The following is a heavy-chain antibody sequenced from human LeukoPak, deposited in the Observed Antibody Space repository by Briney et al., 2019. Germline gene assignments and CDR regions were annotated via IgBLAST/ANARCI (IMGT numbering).Heavy chain of an antibody. Sequence: GGSLRLSCAASGFTFSSYAMSWVRQAPGKGLEWVSTISDSDDSTYYADSVKGRFTISRDNSKNTLYLQMNSLRAEDTAVYYCAKDRSLGVTAAINYWGREPWSPSPQ. J-gene: IGHJ4*02. D-gene: IGHD2-2*02. CDR1: GFTFSSYA. CDR3: AKDRSLGVTAAINY. V-gene: IGHV3-23*01. CDR2: ISDSDDST.